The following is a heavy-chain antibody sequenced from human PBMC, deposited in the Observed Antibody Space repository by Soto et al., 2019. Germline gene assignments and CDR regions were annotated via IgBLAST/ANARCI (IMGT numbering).Heavy chain of an antibody. CDR1: GYTFTGYY. CDR3: ARGGGIAAAGRKNWFDP. Sequence: ASVKVSCKASGYTFTGYYMHWVRQAPGQGLEWMGWMNPNSGNTGYAQKFQGRVTMTRNTSISTAYMELSSLRSEDTAVYYCARGGGIAAAGRKNWFDPWGQGTLVTVSS. D-gene: IGHD6-13*01. V-gene: IGHV1-8*02. CDR2: MNPNSGNT. J-gene: IGHJ5*02.